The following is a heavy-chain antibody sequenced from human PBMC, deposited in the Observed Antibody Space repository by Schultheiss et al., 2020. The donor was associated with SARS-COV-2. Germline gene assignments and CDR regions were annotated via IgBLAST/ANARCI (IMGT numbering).Heavy chain of an antibody. CDR3: ARDQAPPHYYGSGSYYYYYGMDV. CDR1: GGSISSGGYY. J-gene: IGHJ6*02. V-gene: IGHV4-31*03. D-gene: IGHD3-10*01. Sequence: SETLSLTCTVSGGSISSGGYYWSWIRQHPGKGLEWIGYIYYSGSTYYNPSLKSRVTISVDTSKNQFSLKLSSVTAADTAVYYCARDQAPPHYYGSGSYYYYYGMDVWGQGTTVTVSS. CDR2: IYYSGST.